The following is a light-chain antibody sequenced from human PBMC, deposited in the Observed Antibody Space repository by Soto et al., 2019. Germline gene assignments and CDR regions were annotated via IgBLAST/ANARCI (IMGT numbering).Light chain of an antibody. CDR1: SSDVGAYNY. J-gene: IGLJ2*01. CDR3: NSYTRSSSVV. V-gene: IGLV2-14*03. Sequence: QSALTQPASVSGSPGQSITISCTGTSSDVGAYNYVSWYQQHPGKAPKLMIYDVSNRPSGVSNRFSGSKSGNTASLTISGLQAEDEGDYYCNSYTRSSSVVFGGGTKLHRP. CDR2: DVS.